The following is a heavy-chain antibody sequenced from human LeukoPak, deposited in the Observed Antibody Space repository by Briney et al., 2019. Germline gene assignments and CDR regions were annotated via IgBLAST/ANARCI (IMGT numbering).Heavy chain of an antibody. J-gene: IGHJ4*02. CDR3: ARVPRCSGGSCYVFDY. Sequence: ASVKVSCKASGYTFTSYYMHWVRQAPGQGLEWMGWINPNSGGTNYAQKFQGRVTMTRDTSISTAYMELSRLRSDDTAVYYCARVPRCSGGSCYVFDYWGREPWSPSPQ. CDR1: GYTFTSYY. V-gene: IGHV1-2*02. CDR2: INPNSGGT. D-gene: IGHD2-15*01.